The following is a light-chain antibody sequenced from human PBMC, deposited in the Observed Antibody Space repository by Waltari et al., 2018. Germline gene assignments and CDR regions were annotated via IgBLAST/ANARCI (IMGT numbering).Light chain of an antibody. Sequence: SYVLTQPPSVSVAPGKTARIPCGGNNIGSRRVHWYQVKPGQAPVLFISHDSDRPSGIPERFSGSNSGNTATLTISRVEAGDEADFYCQVWDSSSDQHVFGTGTKVTVL. J-gene: IGLJ1*01. V-gene: IGLV3-21*01. CDR1: NIGSRR. CDR3: QVWDSSSDQHV. CDR2: HDS.